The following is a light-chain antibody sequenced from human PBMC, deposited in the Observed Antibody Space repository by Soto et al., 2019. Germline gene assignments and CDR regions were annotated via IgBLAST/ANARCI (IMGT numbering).Light chain of an antibody. CDR2: GAS. CDR3: QQYNNWPLYS. J-gene: IGKJ2*01. CDR1: ETVATN. Sequence: EVVMTQSPATLSVSPGERATLSCRASETVATNLAWYQQKPGQAPRLLISGASTRAAGISDRFRGSGSGTEFTLTISSLRSEDFALYFCQQYNNWPLYSFGQGTKLEIK. V-gene: IGKV3-15*01.